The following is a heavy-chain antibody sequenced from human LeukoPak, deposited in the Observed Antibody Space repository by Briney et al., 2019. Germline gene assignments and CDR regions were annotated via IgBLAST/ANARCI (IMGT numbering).Heavy chain of an antibody. V-gene: IGHV3-30*18. D-gene: IGHD3-10*01. CDR3: AKDSGGSGSYYDY. CDR1: GFTFSSYG. J-gene: IGHJ4*02. Sequence: GGSPRLSCAASGFTFSSYGIHWVRQAPGKGLEWVAVISYDGSNKYYADSVKGRFTISRDNSKNTLYLQMNSLRAEDTAVYYCAKDSGGSGSYYDYWGQGTLVTVSS. CDR2: ISYDGSNK.